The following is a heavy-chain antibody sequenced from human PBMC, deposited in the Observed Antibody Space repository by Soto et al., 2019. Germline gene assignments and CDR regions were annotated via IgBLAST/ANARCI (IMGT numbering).Heavy chain of an antibody. CDR1: GFTFSSYA. CDR3: AKDLAEYSGYESRDY. J-gene: IGHJ4*02. D-gene: IGHD5-12*01. V-gene: IGHV3-23*01. Sequence: GGSLRLSCAASGFTFSSYAMSWVRQAPGKGLEWVSAISGSGGSTYYADSVKGRFTISRDNSKNTLYLQMNSLRAEDTAVYYCAKDLAEYSGYESRDYWGQGTLVTVSS. CDR2: ISGSGGST.